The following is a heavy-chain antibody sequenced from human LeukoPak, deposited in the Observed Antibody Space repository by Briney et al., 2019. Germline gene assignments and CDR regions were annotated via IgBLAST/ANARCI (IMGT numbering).Heavy chain of an antibody. V-gene: IGHV3-7*01. Sequence: GGSLRLSCAASGFTFSSSWMSWVRQAPGRGLEWVANIKRDGSEKYYVDSVKGRFTISRDNGKNSLDLQLNSLRAEDTAVYYCARTPAGWYFDLWGRGTLVTVSS. CDR3: ARTPAGWYFDL. CDR1: GFTFSSSW. CDR2: IKRDGSEK. J-gene: IGHJ2*01.